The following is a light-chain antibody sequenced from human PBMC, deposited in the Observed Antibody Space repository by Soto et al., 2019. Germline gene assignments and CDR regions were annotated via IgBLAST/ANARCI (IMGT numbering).Light chain of an antibody. Sequence: QSVLTQPPSASGSLGQSVTISCTGTSSDVGGYNYVSWYQQHPGKAPKLMIYEVSKRPSGVPDRFSGSKSGNTASLTVSGLQVEDEADYYCQSYDSSLSGGVFGGGTKLTVL. J-gene: IGLJ2*01. CDR2: EVS. CDR3: QSYDSSLSGGV. CDR1: SSDVGGYNY. V-gene: IGLV2-8*01.